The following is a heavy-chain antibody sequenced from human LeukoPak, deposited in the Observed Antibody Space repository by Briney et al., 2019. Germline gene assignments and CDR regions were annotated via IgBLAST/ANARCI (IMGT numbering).Heavy chain of an antibody. CDR1: GFTVSSDY. CDR2: IYSGGST. CDR3: ARLFLGTGTYYMDV. J-gene: IGHJ6*03. Sequence: TGGSLRLSCAASGFTVSSDYMSWVRQASGKGLEWVSVIYSGGSTYYADSVKGRFTISRDNSKNTLYLQMNSLRAEDTAVYYCARLFLGTGTYYMDVWGKGTTVTVSS. V-gene: IGHV3-66*02. D-gene: IGHD1-1*01.